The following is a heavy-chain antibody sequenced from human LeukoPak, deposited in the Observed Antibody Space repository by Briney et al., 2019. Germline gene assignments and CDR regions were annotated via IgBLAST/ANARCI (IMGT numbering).Heavy chain of an antibody. D-gene: IGHD6-25*01. CDR1: GFTFSSYG. CDR2: IWYDGSNK. J-gene: IGHJ4*02. CDR3: AKGSAAGRPYYFDY. Sequence: PGRSLRLSCAASGFTFSSYGMHWVRQAPGKGLEWVAVIWYDGSNKCYADSVKGRFTISRDNSKNTLYLQMNSLRAEDAAVYFCAKGSAAGRPYYFDYWGQGTLVTVSS. V-gene: IGHV3-33*06.